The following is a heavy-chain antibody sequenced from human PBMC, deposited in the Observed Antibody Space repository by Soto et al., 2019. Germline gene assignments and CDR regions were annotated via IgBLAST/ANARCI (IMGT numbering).Heavy chain of an antibody. CDR3: ARDRYYDYVWGSLDY. CDR1: GGYISSGGYY. J-gene: IGHJ4*02. Sequence: SETLSLTSTVSGGYISSGGYYWSWIRQPPGKGLEWIGYIYYSGSTYYNPSLKSRVTISVDTSKNQFSLKLSSVTAADTAVYYCARDRYYDYVWGSLDYWGQGTLVTVSS. CDR2: IYYSGST. V-gene: IGHV4-30-4*01. D-gene: IGHD3-16*01.